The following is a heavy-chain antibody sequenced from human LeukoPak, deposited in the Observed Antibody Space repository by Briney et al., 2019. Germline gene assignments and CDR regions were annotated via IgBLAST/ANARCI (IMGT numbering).Heavy chain of an antibody. J-gene: IGHJ3*01. CDR1: GFTFSSYG. CDR2: IRYDGSNK. V-gene: IGHV3-30*02. D-gene: IGHD3-10*01. Sequence: GGSLRLSCAASGFTFSSYGMHWVRQAPGKGLEWVAFIRYDGSNKYYADSVKGRFTISRDNSKNTLYLQMNSLRAEDTAVYYCARDWYYHASGIRFDGFDFWGQGTMVTVSS. CDR3: ARDWYYHASGIRFDGFDF.